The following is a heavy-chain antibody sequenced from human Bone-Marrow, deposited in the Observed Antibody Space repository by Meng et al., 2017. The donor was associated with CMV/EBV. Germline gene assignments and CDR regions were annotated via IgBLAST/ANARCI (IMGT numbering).Heavy chain of an antibody. V-gene: IGHV1-18*01. CDR1: GYTFTSYG. J-gene: IGHJ4*02. CDR3: AYQAAGKGWTDY. Sequence: ASVKVSCKASGYTFTSYGISWVRQAPGQGLEWMGWISAYNGNTNYAQKLQGRVTMTTDTSTSTVYMELRSLRSDDTAVYYCAYQAAGKGWTDYRAQGTLVTVSS. D-gene: IGHD6-13*01. CDR2: ISAYNGNT.